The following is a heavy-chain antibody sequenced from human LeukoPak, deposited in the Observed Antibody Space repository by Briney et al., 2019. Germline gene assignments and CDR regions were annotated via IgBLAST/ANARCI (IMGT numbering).Heavy chain of an antibody. D-gene: IGHD3-10*01. Sequence: ASVKVSCKASGYTFTSYDINWVRQATGQGLEWMGWMNPNSGNTGYAQKFQGRVTMTRNTSISTAYMELSSLRSEDTAVYYCARVSMVRGGADFDYWGQGTLVTVSS. J-gene: IGHJ4*02. CDR1: GYTFTSYD. V-gene: IGHV1-8*01. CDR3: ARVSMVRGGADFDY. CDR2: MNPNSGNT.